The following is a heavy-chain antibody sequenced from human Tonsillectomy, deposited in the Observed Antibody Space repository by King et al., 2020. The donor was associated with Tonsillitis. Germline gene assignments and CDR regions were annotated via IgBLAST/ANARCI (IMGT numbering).Heavy chain of an antibody. Sequence: VQLVESGGGLVQPGRSLRLSCGASGFTFDDYAMHWVRQVAGKGLEWVSGISWNSADIAYADSVKGRFTISRDNAKNSLFLEMNSLRPEDTALYYCVKDLDYGIVGDDFDIWSEGTLVTVSS. J-gene: IGHJ3*02. CDR2: ISWNSADI. V-gene: IGHV3-9*01. CDR1: GFTFDDYA. CDR3: VKDLDYGIVGDDFDI. D-gene: IGHD4-17*01.